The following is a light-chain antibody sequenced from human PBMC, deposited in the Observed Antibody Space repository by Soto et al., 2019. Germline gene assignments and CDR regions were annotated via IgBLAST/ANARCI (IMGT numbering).Light chain of an antibody. CDR3: QQYNNWRT. CDR2: GAS. CDR1: QSISSSF. V-gene: IGKV3-20*01. J-gene: IGKJ1*01. Sequence: IVLPQSTDILSLSPGERASLSCGASQSISSSFLAWYQQKPGQAPRLLIYGASSRATGIPDRFSGTGSETDFTLTISRLEPEDFAVYYCQQYNNWRTFGQGTKVDTK.